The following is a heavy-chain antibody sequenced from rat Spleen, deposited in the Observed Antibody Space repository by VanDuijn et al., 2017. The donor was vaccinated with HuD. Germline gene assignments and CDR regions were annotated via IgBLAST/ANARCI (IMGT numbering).Heavy chain of an antibody. J-gene: IGHJ3*01. CDR3: TTGDYGYTRLFAY. D-gene: IGHD1-9*01. CDR1: GFTFNNYW. CDR2: ITNTGGNF. Sequence: EVQLVESGGGLVQPGRSLKLSCVASGFTFNNYWMTWIRQAPGKGLEWVASITNTGGNFYYPDSVRGRFTISRDTAQNTLYLQMDSLRSEDTATYYCTTGDYGYTRLFAYWGQGTLVTVSS. V-gene: IGHV5-31*01.